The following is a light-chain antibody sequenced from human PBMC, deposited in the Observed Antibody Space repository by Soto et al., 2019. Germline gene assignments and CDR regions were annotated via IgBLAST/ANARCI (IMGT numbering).Light chain of an antibody. CDR3: QQYNNWPPLT. CDR2: GAS. CDR1: QYVSSSY. J-gene: IGKJ4*01. V-gene: IGKV3-20*01. Sequence: EIVLMQSPGTLTLSPGERATLSCRASQYVSSSYLTWYQQKPGQAPRLLIYGASNRATGIPDRFSGSGSGRDFTLTISGLQSEDFAIYYCQQYNNWPPLTFGGGTKVEIK.